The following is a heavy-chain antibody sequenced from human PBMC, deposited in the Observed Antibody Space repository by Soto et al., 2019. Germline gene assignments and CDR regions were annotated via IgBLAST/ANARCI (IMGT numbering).Heavy chain of an antibody. Sequence: SVKVSCKASGGTFSSYAISWVRQAPGQGLEWMGGIIPIFGTANYAQKFQGRVTITADKSTSTAYMELSSLRSEDTAVYYCARAIRGYYDSSGYSLPYYYYGMDVWGQAATVTVSS. V-gene: IGHV1-69*06. J-gene: IGHJ6*02. CDR2: IIPIFGTA. CDR3: ARAIRGYYDSSGYSLPYYYYGMDV. CDR1: GGTFSSYA. D-gene: IGHD3-22*01.